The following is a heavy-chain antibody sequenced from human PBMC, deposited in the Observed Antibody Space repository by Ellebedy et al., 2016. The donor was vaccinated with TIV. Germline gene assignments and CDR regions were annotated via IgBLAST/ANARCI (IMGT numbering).Heavy chain of an antibody. D-gene: IGHD5-18*01. Sequence: AASVKVSCKASRYTFTTYAMHWVRQAPGQRLEWMAWINAGNGNTKYSQKFQGRVTITRDTSATTVYMELSSLRAEDTAVYYCAKQGGYSYGSPFDYWGQGTLVTVSS. J-gene: IGHJ4*02. CDR2: INAGNGNT. V-gene: IGHV1-3*01. CDR3: AKQGGYSYGSPFDY. CDR1: RYTFTTYA.